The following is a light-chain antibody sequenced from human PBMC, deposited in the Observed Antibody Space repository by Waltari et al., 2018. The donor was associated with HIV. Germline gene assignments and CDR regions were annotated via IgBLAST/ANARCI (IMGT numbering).Light chain of an antibody. CDR3: SSYANNTSDVL. J-gene: IGLJ2*01. Sequence: QSALTQPAAMSGSPGQSTTISCTGTSSDIDNFHLVSWYQQYPGKAPQLIIYEATKRPSGVSNRFSGSKSGNTASLTISGLQADDEADYYCSSYANNTSDVLFGGGTKLTVL. V-gene: IGLV2-23*01. CDR2: EAT. CDR1: SSDIDNFHL.